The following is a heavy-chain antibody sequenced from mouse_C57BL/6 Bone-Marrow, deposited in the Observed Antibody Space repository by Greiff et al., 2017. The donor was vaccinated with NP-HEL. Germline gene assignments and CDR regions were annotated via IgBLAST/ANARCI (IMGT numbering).Heavy chain of an antibody. J-gene: IGHJ2*01. CDR2: INPYNGGT. CDR1: GYTFTDYY. D-gene: IGHD2-2*01. CDR3: ASYYGYDADY. V-gene: IGHV1-19*01. Sequence: EVQLQQSGPVLVKPGASVKMSCKASGYTFTDYYMNWVKQSHGKSLEWIGVINPYNGGTSYNQKFKGKATLTVDKSSSTADMELNSLTSEDSAVYYCASYYGYDADYWGQGTTLTVSS.